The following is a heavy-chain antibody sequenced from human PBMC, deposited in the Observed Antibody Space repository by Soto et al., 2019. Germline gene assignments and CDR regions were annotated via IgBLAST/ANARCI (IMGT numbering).Heavy chain of an antibody. Sequence: QVQLVESGGGVVQPGRSLRLSCAASGFTFSSYGMHWVRQAPGKGLEWVAVIWYDGSNKYYADSVKGRFTISRDNSKHTLYLQMNSLRAEDTAVYYCARESTIAVAGTGTFDYWGQGTLVTVSS. CDR1: GFTFSSYG. D-gene: IGHD6-19*01. V-gene: IGHV3-33*01. CDR2: IWYDGSNK. J-gene: IGHJ4*02. CDR3: ARESTIAVAGTGTFDY.